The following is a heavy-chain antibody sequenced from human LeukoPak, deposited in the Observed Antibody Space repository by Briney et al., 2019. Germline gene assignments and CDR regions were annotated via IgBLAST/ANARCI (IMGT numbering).Heavy chain of an antibody. Sequence: ASVKVSCKASGYSFTNYYVHWVRQAPGKGLEWMGGFDPEDGKTIYAQQLQGRVTMTEDTSTDTAYMELSSLRSEDTAVYYCAKRKTSYFFDSWGQGTLVTVSS. V-gene: IGHV1-24*01. J-gene: IGHJ4*02. CDR2: FDPEDGKT. CDR3: AKRKTSYFFDS. CDR1: GYSFTNYY.